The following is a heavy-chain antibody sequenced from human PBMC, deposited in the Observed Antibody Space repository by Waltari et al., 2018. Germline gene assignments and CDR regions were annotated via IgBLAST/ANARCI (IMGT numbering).Heavy chain of an antibody. Sequence: QVQLMESGPGLVRPSETLSLTCNVSGGSITSDYWSWVRQPPGKGLEWVGWSYHSGTTNYNPSLRSRVSISVDTSKTQFALKLNYVTAADTAVYYCARGHSTGWYLSHWGRGALVTVSS. CDR2: SYHSGTT. D-gene: IGHD6-19*01. V-gene: IGHV4-59*01. J-gene: IGHJ1*01. CDR1: GGSITSDY. CDR3: ARGHSTGWYLSH.